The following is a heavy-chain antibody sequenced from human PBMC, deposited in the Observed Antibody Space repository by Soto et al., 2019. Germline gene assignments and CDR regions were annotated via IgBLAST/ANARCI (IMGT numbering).Heavy chain of an antibody. CDR1: GGTFRNYA. J-gene: IGHJ6*02. CDR3: AREGGSEQTDDYCMDL. Sequence: QVQLVQSGAEVKKPGSSVKVSCKASGGTFRNYAISWVRQAPGSGLEWTGGIIPIFGTAHYAQKFQGRGTINADVSTSTAYMELSSLSSEDTGVYYCAREGGSEQTDDYCMDLWGQGTTVTVSS. D-gene: IGHD1-26*01. CDR2: IIPIFGTA. V-gene: IGHV1-69*12.